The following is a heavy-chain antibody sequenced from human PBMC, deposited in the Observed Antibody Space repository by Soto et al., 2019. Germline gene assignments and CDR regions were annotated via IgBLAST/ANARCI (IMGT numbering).Heavy chain of an antibody. J-gene: IGHJ4*02. CDR3: AREVQVHTPAFVY. V-gene: IGHV1-69*19. Sequence: QVQLVQSGAEMKKPGSSVKVSCQSSGGTFNTYAMNWVRQAPGQGPEWMGDISPMFGAANYAPKFQSRVTITADESTGTSYMQVSSLTSDDTALYFCAREVQVHTPAFVYWGQGTLVTVSS. CDR1: GGTFNTYA. CDR2: ISPMFGAA. D-gene: IGHD3-10*01.